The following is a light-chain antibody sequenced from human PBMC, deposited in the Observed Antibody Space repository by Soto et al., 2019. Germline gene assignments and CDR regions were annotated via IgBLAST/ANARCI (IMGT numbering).Light chain of an antibody. J-gene: IGKJ5*01. CDR3: QQSYSTPIT. Sequence: IHMTKSPSTLSGSLRXRVTITFRPSQTISSWLALYQQKLGKAPKLLMYAASSLQSGVPSRFSGSGSGTDFTLTISSLQPEDFATYYCQQSYSTPITFGQGTRLEIK. CDR2: AAS. CDR1: QTISSW. V-gene: IGKV1-39*01.